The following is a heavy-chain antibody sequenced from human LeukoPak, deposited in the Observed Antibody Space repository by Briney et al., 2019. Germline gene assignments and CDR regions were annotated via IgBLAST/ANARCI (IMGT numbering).Heavy chain of an antibody. CDR1: GGSISSNNW. CDR2: IYHSGTT. Sequence: PSETLSLTCAVSGGSISSNNWWSGVRQPPGKGLEWIGEIYHSGTTNYNPSLKSRVTISVDKSKNQFSLKLSSVTAADTAMYYCARTYCSGGSCYESFDYWGQGTLVTVSS. J-gene: IGHJ4*02. V-gene: IGHV4-4*02. D-gene: IGHD2-15*01. CDR3: ARTYCSGGSCYESFDY.